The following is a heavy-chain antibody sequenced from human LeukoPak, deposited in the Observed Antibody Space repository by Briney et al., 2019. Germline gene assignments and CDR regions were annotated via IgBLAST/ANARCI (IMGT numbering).Heavy chain of an antibody. J-gene: IGHJ5*02. CDR1: GFTFSSYG. Sequence: GGSLRLSCAASGFTFSSYGMHWVRQAPGKGLEWVTFIRYDGSNKYYADSVKGRFTISRDISKNSLYLQMNSLRAEDTALYYCAKDPTTPLLWFGESRVWFDPWGQGTLVTVSS. D-gene: IGHD3-10*01. V-gene: IGHV3-30*02. CDR2: IRYDGSNK. CDR3: AKDPTTPLLWFGESRVWFDP.